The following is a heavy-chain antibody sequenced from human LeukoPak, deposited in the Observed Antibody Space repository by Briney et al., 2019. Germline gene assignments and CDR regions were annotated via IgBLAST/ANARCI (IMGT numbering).Heavy chain of an antibody. V-gene: IGHV3-73*01. CDR2: IRDKAYNYAT. CDR1: GLTFSGST. Sequence: GGSLKLSCAASGLTFSGSTMHWVRQASGKGLEWVGHIRDKAYNYATAYAASVKGRFTISRDDSKNTAYLQMNSLKTEDTAVYYCSRHEALPGDYWGQGTLVTVSS. D-gene: IGHD2-21*02. CDR3: SRHEALPGDY. J-gene: IGHJ4*02.